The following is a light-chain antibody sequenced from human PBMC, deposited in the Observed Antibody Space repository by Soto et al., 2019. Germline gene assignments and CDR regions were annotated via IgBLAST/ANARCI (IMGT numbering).Light chain of an antibody. V-gene: IGKV3-15*01. CDR2: GAS. CDR1: QSVTTN. J-gene: IGKJ1*01. Sequence: EVVMTQSPATLSVSPGERATLSCSASQSVTTNMAWYQQKPGQAPRLLTYGASTRATGIPARFSGSGSGPDFTLTISSLQSEDFAVYYCQQYNNWPPWTFGQGTKV. CDR3: QQYNNWPPWT.